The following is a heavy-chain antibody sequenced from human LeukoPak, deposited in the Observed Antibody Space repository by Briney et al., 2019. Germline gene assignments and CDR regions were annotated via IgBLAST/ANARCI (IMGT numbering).Heavy chain of an antibody. J-gene: IGHJ5*02. CDR3: AKTATVTTSWFDP. D-gene: IGHD4-17*01. V-gene: IGHV3-23*01. Sequence: GGPLRLSCAASGFTFSNYAMSWVRQAPGKGLEWVSAISGGGLSTYYADSVRGRFPISRDNSKNTLSLQMNSLRAEDTAVYYCAKTATVTTSWFDPWGQGTLVTVSS. CDR2: ISGGGLST. CDR1: GFTFSNYA.